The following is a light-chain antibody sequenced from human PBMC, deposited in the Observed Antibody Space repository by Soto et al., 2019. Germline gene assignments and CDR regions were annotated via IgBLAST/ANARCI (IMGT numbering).Light chain of an antibody. J-gene: IGKJ2*01. CDR2: DAA. Sequence: EIVFSKSACTLTLSPGERATLSCRARASVRSNFLAWYKQKPGQAPSILIYDAANRATGIPARFSGSGSGTEFTLTIISLEPEDFAIYYCQQRSSWPITFGQGAKVDIK. V-gene: IGKV3-11*01. CDR1: ASVRSNF. CDR3: QQRSSWPIT.